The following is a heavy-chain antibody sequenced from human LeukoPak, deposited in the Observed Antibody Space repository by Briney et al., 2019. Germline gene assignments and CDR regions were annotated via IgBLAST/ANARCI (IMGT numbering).Heavy chain of an antibody. V-gene: IGHV3-49*03. CDR2: IRSKAYGGTT. CDR3: TTLPDCTNGVCYNPVSWVDP. Sequence: GGSLRLSCTASGFTFGDYAMSWFRQAPGKGLEWVGFIRSKAYGGTTEYAASVKGRFTISRDDSKSIAYLQMNSLKTEDTAVYYCTTLPDCTNGVCYNPVSWVDPWGQGTLVTVSS. CDR1: GFTFGDYA. J-gene: IGHJ5*02. D-gene: IGHD2-8*01.